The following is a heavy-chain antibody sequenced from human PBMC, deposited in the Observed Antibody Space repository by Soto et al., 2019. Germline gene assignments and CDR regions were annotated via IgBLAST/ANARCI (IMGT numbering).Heavy chain of an antibody. D-gene: IGHD2-2*01. V-gene: IGHV3-33*01. CDR1: GFTFSSYV. Sequence: QVQLVESGGGVVQPGRSLRLSCAASGFTFSSYVMHWVRQAPGKGLEWVAFIWYDGSNKYYADSVKGRFTISRDNSKTTLYLQMNSLRAEDTAVYYCASAGYCISNTCAAFDFWGRGTLVTVSS. CDR3: ASAGYCISNTCAAFDF. CDR2: IWYDGSNK. J-gene: IGHJ2*01.